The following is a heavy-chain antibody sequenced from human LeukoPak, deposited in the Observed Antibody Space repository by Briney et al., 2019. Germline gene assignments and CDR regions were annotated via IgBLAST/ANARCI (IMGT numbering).Heavy chain of an antibody. D-gene: IGHD7-27*01. V-gene: IGHV3-48*01. CDR3: ASVFQTGDFDY. CDR1: GFTFSSYS. J-gene: IGHJ4*02. CDR2: ISSSSSTI. Sequence: GGSLRLSCAASGFTFSSYSMNWVHQAPGKGLEWVSYISSSSSTIYYADSVKGRFTISRDNAKNSLYLQMNSLRAEDTAVYYCASVFQTGDFDYWGQGTLVTVSS.